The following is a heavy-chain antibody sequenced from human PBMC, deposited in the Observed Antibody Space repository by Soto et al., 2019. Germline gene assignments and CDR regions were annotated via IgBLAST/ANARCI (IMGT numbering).Heavy chain of an antibody. D-gene: IGHD1-26*01. V-gene: IGHV3-53*02. Sequence: EVQVLATGGGLIQPGGSLRLSCAASGFTVNSNYMSLVRQAPGEGLQWVSITNTGGTTYYADSVKGRFTLSRDNSKNTLYLQMNRLGAEDTAVYYCAKGDGFILAVWGQGTTVSVSS. CDR2: TNTGGTT. CDR1: GFTVNSNY. J-gene: IGHJ6*02. CDR3: AKGDGFILAV.